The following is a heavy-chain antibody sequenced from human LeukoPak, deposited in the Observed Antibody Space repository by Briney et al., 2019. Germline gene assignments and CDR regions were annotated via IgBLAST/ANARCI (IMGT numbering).Heavy chain of an antibody. J-gene: IGHJ6*03. CDR2: IYHSGST. CDR1: GYSISSGYY. CDR3: ARVGSYYYYYYMDV. Sequence: SETLSLTCTVSGYSISSGYYWGWIRQPPGKGLEWIGSIYHSGSTNYNPSLKSRVTISVDTSKNQFSLKLSSVTAADTAVYYCARVGSYYYYYYMDVWGKGTTVTVSS. D-gene: IGHD3-16*01. V-gene: IGHV4-38-2*02.